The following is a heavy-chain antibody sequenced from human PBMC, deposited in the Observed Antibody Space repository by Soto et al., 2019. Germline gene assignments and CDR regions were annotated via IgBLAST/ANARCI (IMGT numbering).Heavy chain of an antibody. CDR3: ARGVDYYDSSGYYYFDY. D-gene: IGHD3-22*01. CDR1: GGTFSSYT. V-gene: IGHV1-69*13. J-gene: IGHJ4*02. Sequence: GASVKVSCKASGGTFSSYTISWVRQAPGQGLEWMGGIIPIFGTANYAQKFQGRVTITADESTSTAYMELSSLRSEDTAVYYCARGVDYYDSSGYYYFDYWGQGTLVTVSS. CDR2: IIPIFGTA.